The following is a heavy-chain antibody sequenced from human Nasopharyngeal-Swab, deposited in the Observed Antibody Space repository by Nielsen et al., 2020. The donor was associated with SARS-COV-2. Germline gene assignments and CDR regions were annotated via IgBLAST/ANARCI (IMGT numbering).Heavy chain of an antibody. J-gene: IGHJ4*02. Sequence: GESLKISCAASGFTFNTYGMNWVRQAPGKGLELVSSISTSSSYIYYADSVKGRFTISRDNAKSSLHLQMNSLRVEDTARYYCVRGHCTGGSCPLDHWGQGTLVTVSS. CDR3: VRGHCTGGSCPLDH. CDR1: GFTFNTYG. D-gene: IGHD2-15*01. V-gene: IGHV3-21*04. CDR2: ISTSSSYI.